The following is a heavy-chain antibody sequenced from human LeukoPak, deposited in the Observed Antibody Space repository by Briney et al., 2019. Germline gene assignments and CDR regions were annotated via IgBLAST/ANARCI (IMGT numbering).Heavy chain of an antibody. CDR2: IYYSGST. CDR3: ARVSGGNIHPAEYFQH. Sequence: SETLSLTCTVSGGSISSYYWSWIRQPPGKGLEWIGYIYYSGSTNYNPSLKSRVTISVDTSKNQFSLKLSSVTAADTAVYYCARVSGGNIHPAEYFQHWGQGTLVAVSS. D-gene: IGHD4-23*01. J-gene: IGHJ1*01. CDR1: GGSISSYY. V-gene: IGHV4-59*01.